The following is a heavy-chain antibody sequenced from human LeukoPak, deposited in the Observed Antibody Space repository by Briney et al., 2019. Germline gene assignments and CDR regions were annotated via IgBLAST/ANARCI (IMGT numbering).Heavy chain of an antibody. CDR1: GGSITSSYW. D-gene: IGHD3-22*01. Sequence: SGTLSLTCDVSGGSITSSYWWSWVRQPPGKGLEWIGEIYHTEITNYNPSLRSRATIIVDKSKNQFSLKLTSVAAADSAVYYCARVARSGYASGCGAFDVWGQGTMVSVSS. CDR3: ARVARSGYASGCGAFDV. J-gene: IGHJ3*01. CDR2: IYHTEIT. V-gene: IGHV4-4*02.